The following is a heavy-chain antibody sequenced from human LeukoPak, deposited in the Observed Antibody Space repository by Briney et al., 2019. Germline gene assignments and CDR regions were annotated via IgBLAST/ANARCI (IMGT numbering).Heavy chain of an antibody. V-gene: IGHV1-2*06. CDR2: INPNSGGT. D-gene: IGHD6-19*01. CDR1: GYIFTGYY. J-gene: IGHJ4*02. Sequence: GASVKVSCKASGYIFTGYYIHWVRQAPGQGLEWMGRINPNSGGTDYAQKFQGRVTMTRDTSTSTVYMELSSLRSEDTAVYYCARAWYSSGCLDYWGRGTLVTVSS. CDR3: ARAWYSSGCLDY.